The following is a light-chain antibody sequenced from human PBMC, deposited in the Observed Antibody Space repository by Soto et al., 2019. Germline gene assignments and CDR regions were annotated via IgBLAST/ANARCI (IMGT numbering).Light chain of an antibody. CDR3: QQYYSTPFT. CDR2: WAS. CDR1: QSVLYSSNNKNY. Sequence: DIVMTQSPDSLAVSLGERATINCKSSQSVLYSSNNKNYLAWYQQKPGQPPKLLIYWASTRESGVPDRFSGSGSGKDFTLTISSLQAEDVPVYYCQQYYSTPFTFGPGTIVDIK. V-gene: IGKV4-1*01. J-gene: IGKJ3*01.